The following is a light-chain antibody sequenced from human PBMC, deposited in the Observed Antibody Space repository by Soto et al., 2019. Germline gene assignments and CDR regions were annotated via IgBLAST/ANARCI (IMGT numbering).Light chain of an antibody. CDR3: MQGSHWPPIT. CDR2: KVS. CDR1: QSLLHRDGNTY. Sequence: AVMTQSPFSLAVTLVQPASISFRSVQSLLHRDGNTYLSWFRQRPGQSPRRLIYKVSNREAGVPDRFSGSGSGTDFTLKISRVEAEDVGLYYCMQGSHWPPITFGQGTRLEIK. J-gene: IGKJ5*01. V-gene: IGKV2-30*02.